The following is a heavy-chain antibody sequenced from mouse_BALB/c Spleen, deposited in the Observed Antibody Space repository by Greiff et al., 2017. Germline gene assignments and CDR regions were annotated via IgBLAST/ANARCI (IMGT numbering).Heavy chain of an antibody. Sequence: EVQLQESGPGLVKPSQSLSLTCTVTGYSITSDYAWNWIRQFPGNKLEWMGYISYSGSTSYNPSLKSRISITRDTSKNQFFLQLNSVTTEDTATYECAKRKKKKTYYRNYWGQGTTLTVSS. V-gene: IGHV3-2*02. D-gene: IGHD2-14*01. J-gene: IGHJ2*01. CDR3: AKRKKKKTYYRNY. CDR2: ISYSGST. CDR1: GYSITSDYA.